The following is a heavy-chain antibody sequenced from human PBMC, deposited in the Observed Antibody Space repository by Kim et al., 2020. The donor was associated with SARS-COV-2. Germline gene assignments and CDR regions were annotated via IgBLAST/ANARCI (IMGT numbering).Heavy chain of an antibody. Sequence: GGSLRLSCAASGFTFNNYAMTWVRQAPGKGLEWVSAIRGSGGSTCYTDSVKGRLTITRNNSKKTPYLQMSSLRVDATAADYCSVVLGDTGTNWYFIVWGR. D-gene: IGHD3-10*01. CDR1: GFTFNNYA. V-gene: IGHV3-23*01. CDR3: SVVLGDTGTNWYFIV. J-gene: IGHJ2*01. CDR2: IRGSGGST.